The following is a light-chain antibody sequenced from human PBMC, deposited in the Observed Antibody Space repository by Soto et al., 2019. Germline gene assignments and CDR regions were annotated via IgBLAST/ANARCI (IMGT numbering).Light chain of an antibody. Sequence: QSVLTQPPSVSAAPGQTVTISCSGSSSNIGNNYVSWYQQVSGTAPKLLIYDNNQRPSGIPDRFSGSKSGTSATLDITGLRTGDEADYYCGAWDSSLSAVVFGGGTKLTVL. J-gene: IGLJ2*01. CDR2: DNN. CDR3: GAWDSSLSAVV. CDR1: SSNIGNNY. V-gene: IGLV1-51*01.